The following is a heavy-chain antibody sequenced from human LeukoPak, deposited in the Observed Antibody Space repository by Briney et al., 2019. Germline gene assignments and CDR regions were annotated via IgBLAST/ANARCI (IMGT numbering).Heavy chain of an antibody. CDR2: IIPIFGTA. CDR3: ARDYGGNSAY. J-gene: IGHJ4*02. V-gene: IGHV1-69*05. CDR1: GGTFSSYA. D-gene: IGHD4-23*01. Sequence: SVKVSCKASGGTFSSYAISWVRQAPGQGLEWMGGIIPIFGTANYAQKLQGRVTMTTDTSTSTAYMELRSLRSDDTAVYYCARDYGGNSAYWGQGTLVTVSS.